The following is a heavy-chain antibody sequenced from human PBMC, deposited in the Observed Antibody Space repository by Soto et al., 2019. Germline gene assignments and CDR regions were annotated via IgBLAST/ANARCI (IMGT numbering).Heavy chain of an antibody. CDR2: VPERDDPT. D-gene: IGHD3-16*01. CDR1: GFSFSNSV. V-gene: IGHV3-23*01. J-gene: IGHJ4*02. CDR3: AEVGVRRSTGGIDY. Sequence: GRSLRLSCAASGFSFSNSVMYWVRQAPGKGLEWVSAVPERDDPTYADSVKGRFTISRDNPTNTVYLQLNSLRADDTAVYYCAEVGVRRSTGGIDYWGQGTLVTVSS.